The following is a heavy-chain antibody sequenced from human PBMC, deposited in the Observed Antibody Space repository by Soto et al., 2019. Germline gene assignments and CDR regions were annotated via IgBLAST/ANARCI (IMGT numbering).Heavy chain of an antibody. V-gene: IGHV4-59*08. D-gene: IGHD6-19*01. J-gene: IGHJ4*02. Sequence: SETLSLTCIVSGGSISSYYWSWIRQPPGKGLEWIGYIYYSGGTNYNPSLKSRVTISLDTSKNQFSLKLSSVTAADTAVYYCASNIGYSSGWYPYHFEYWGQGTLVTVSS. CDR1: GGSISSYY. CDR2: IYYSGGT. CDR3: ASNIGYSSGWYPYHFEY.